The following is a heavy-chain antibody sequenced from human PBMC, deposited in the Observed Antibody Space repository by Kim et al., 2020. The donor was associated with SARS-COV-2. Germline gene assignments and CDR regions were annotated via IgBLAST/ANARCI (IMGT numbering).Heavy chain of an antibody. D-gene: IGHD1-1*01. CDR2: IDSGGST. Sequence: GGSLRLSCAASGFTVSSNYMSWVRQAPGKGLEWVSVIDSGGSTYYADSLKGRCTISRDNTNNTLYHQMNSMMADDTAADYCARGFLRENWKGDFDYWGQG. J-gene: IGHJ4*01. V-gene: IGHV3-53*01. CDR3: ARGFLRENWKGDFDY. CDR1: GFTVSSNY.